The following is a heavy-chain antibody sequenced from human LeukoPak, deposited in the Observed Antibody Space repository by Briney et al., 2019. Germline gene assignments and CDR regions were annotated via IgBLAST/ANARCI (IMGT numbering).Heavy chain of an antibody. CDR2: IYYSGST. J-gene: IGHJ3*02. V-gene: IGHV4-59*08. CDR1: GGSISSYY. CDR3: ARPNYYDSSGYYSGDAFDI. Sequence: SETLSLTCTVSGGSISSYYWSWIRQPPGKGLEWIGYIYYSGSTNYNPSLKSRVTISVDTSKNQFSLKLSSVTAADTAVYYCARPNYYDSSGYYSGDAFDIWDQGTMVTVSS. D-gene: IGHD3-22*01.